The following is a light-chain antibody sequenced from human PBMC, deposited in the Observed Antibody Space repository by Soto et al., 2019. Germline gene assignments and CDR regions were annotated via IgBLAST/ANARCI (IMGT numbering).Light chain of an antibody. V-gene: IGLV1-40*01. CDR2: GNS. Sequence: QAVVTQPPSVSGAPGQRVTISCTGSSSNIGAGYDVHWYQQLPGTAPKLLIYGNSNRPSGVPDRFSGSKSGTSASLAITGLQAEDEADYYCHSYDSSLSVYVVFGGGTKVTV. CDR3: HSYDSSLSVYVV. J-gene: IGLJ2*01. CDR1: SSNIGAGYD.